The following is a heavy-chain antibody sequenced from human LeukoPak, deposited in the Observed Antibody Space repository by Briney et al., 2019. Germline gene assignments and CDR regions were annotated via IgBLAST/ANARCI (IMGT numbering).Heavy chain of an antibody. CDR3: AREGATGGSYYFDY. CDR2: ISSNGGST. CDR1: GFTFSSYA. Sequence: GGSLRLSCAASGFTFSSYAMHWVRQAPGKGLEYVSAISSNGGSTYYANSVKGRFTISRDNSKNTLYLQMGSLRAEDMAVYYCAREGATGGSYYFDYWGQGTLVTVSS. J-gene: IGHJ4*02. D-gene: IGHD1-26*01. V-gene: IGHV3-64*01.